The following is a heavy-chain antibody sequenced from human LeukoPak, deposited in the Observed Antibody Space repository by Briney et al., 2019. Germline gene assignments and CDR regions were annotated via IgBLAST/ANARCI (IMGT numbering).Heavy chain of an antibody. J-gene: IGHJ4*02. CDR2: IYSSGST. D-gene: IGHD2-2*01. V-gene: IGHV4-59*01. Sequence: SETLSLTCTVSGGSISNYYWSWIRQPPGEGLEWIGYIYSSGSTNYNPSLKSRVTISVDTSKNQFSLKLSSVTAADTAVYYCAREGSTNILDYWGQGTLVTVSS. CDR3: AREGSTNILDY. CDR1: GGSISNYY.